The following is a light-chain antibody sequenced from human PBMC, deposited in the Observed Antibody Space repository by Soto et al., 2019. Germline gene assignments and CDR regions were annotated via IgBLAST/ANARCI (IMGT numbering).Light chain of an antibody. CDR3: QQSYSSPRT. CDR2: AAS. Sequence: DIQMTQSPSSLSASVGDRVTITCRASQDIHKILNWYQQKPGKAPKVLIYAASSLHTGVPSRFSGSGSGTHFTLTISSLQPEDFATYYCQQSYSSPRTFGQGTRVEIK. CDR1: QDIHKI. J-gene: IGKJ1*01. V-gene: IGKV1-39*01.